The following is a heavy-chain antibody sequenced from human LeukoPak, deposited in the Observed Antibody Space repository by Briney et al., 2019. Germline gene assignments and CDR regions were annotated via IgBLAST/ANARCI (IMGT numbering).Heavy chain of an antibody. J-gene: IGHJ5*02. V-gene: IGHV4-31*03. CDR2: IYYSGST. CDR3: AREVRGSTSCYLFP. CDR1: GASISSGGYY. Sequence: SQTLSLTCTVSGASISSGGYYWSWIRQHPGKGLEWIGYIYYSGSTYYNPSLKSRVTISVDTSKNQFSLKLSSVTAADTAVYYCAREVRGSTSCYLFPWGQGTLVTVSS. D-gene: IGHD2-2*01.